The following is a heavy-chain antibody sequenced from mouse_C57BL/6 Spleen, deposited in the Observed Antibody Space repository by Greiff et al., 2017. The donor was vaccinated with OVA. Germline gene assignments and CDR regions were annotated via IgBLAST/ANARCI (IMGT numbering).Heavy chain of an antibody. J-gene: IGHJ4*01. V-gene: IGHV5-6*01. CDR2: ISSGGSYT. CDR1: GFTFSSYG. CDR3: ARQIYYDYDGAMDD. Sequence: EVKLVESGGDLVKPGGSLKLSCAASGFTFSSYGMSWVRQTPDKRLEWVATISSGGSYTYYPDSVKGRFTISRDNAKNTLYLHMSSLKSEDTAMYYCARQIYYDYDGAMDDWGQGTSVTVSS. D-gene: IGHD2-4*01.